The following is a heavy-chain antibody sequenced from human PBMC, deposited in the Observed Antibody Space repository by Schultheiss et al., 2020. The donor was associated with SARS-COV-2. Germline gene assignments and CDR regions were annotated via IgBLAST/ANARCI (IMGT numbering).Heavy chain of an antibody. V-gene: IGHV4-4*08. J-gene: IGHJ4*02. CDR1: GGSISGYF. Sequence: SQTLSLTCTVSGGSISGYFWSWIRQPPGKGLEWIGYFYNSGSPNYNPSLKSRVTISFDTSNNQLSLKLTSVTAADTAVYYCATAPYTSGWFDYWGRGTLVTVSS. CDR2: FYNSGSP. D-gene: IGHD6-19*01. CDR3: ATAPYTSGWFDY.